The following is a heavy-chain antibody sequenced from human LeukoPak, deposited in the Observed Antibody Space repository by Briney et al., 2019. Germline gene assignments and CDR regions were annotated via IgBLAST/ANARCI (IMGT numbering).Heavy chain of an antibody. CDR2: IIPIFGTA. D-gene: IGHD2-2*01. CDR1: GGTFSSYA. Sequence: ASVKVSCKASGGTFSSYAISWVRQAPGQGLEWMGGIIPIFGTANYAQKFQGRVTITTDESTSTAYMELSSLRSEDTAVYYCAREGLDCSSTSCYFDYWGQGTLVTVSS. CDR3: AREGLDCSSTSCYFDY. J-gene: IGHJ4*02. V-gene: IGHV1-69*05.